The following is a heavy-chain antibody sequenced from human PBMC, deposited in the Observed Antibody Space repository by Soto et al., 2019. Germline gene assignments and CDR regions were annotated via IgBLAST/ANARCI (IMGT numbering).Heavy chain of an antibody. V-gene: IGHV2-70*04. CDR3: MVVVVAATRVDY. CDR2: IDCDDDK. D-gene: IGHD2-15*01. CDR1: GFSLSTSGMR. Sequence: SGPTLVNPTQTLTLTCTFSGFSLSTSGMRVSWIRQPPGKALEWLARIDCDDDKFYSTSLKTRLTISKDTSKNQVVLTMTNMDPVDTATYYCMVVVVAATRVDYWGQGTLVTVSS. J-gene: IGHJ4*02.